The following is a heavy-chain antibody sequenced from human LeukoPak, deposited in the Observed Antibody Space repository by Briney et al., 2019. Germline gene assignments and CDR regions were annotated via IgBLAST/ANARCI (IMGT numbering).Heavy chain of an antibody. CDR3: ARRAGTGDRDYFDS. D-gene: IGHD3/OR15-3a*01. J-gene: IGHJ4*02. Sequence: PSETLSLTCTVSGGSISSSSSYWGWIRQPPGKGLEWIGGIYYSGSTYYNPSLKSRVTVSADTSKNQFSLRLSSVTAADTAIYYCARRAGTGDRDYFDSWGQGTLVTVSS. V-gene: IGHV4-39*07. CDR1: GGSISSSSSY. CDR2: IYYSGST.